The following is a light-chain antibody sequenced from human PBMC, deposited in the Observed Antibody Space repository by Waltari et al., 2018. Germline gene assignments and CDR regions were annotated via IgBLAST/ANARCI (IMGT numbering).Light chain of an antibody. J-gene: IGLJ1*01. Sequence: QSALTQPASVSGSPGQSITISCTGTRSDVGTYNYVSWYQQHPGKAPKLMIYEVVNRPSGVSNRFSGSKSGNTASLTISGLQAEDEADYYCISYTSSATSVFGTGTKVTVL. CDR2: EVV. CDR3: ISYTSSATSV. CDR1: RSDVGTYNY. V-gene: IGLV2-14*01.